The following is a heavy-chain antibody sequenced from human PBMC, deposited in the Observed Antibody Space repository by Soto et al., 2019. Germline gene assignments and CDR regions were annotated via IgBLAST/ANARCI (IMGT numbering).Heavy chain of an antibody. J-gene: IGHJ4*02. CDR3: ARDRGSSWYDFDY. V-gene: IGHV3-30-3*01. CDR1: EFTFSSYA. Sequence: PGGSMRLSCAASEFTFSSYAMHWVRQAPGKGLEWVAVISYDGSNKYYADSVKGRFTISRDNSKNTLYLQMNSLRAEDTAVYYCARDRGSSWYDFDYRGQGTLVTVSS. CDR2: ISYDGSNK. D-gene: IGHD6-13*01.